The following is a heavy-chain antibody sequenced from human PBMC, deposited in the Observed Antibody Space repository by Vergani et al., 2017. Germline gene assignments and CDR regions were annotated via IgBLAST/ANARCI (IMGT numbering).Heavy chain of an antibody. D-gene: IGHD6-13*01. CDR3: AKYKESSYYYYYGMDV. Sequence: EVQLLESGGGLVQPGGSLRLSCAASGFTFSSYAMSWVRQAPGKGLEWVSAISGSGGSTYYADSVKGRFTISRDNSKNTRYLQMNSLRAEDTAVYYCAKYKESSYYYYYGMDVWGQGTTVTVSS. CDR1: GFTFSSYA. V-gene: IGHV3-23*01. J-gene: IGHJ6*02. CDR2: ISGSGGST.